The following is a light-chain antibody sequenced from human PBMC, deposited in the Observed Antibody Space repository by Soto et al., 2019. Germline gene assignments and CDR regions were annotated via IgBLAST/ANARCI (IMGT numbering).Light chain of an antibody. V-gene: IGKV1-39*01. CDR2: AAS. CDR3: HQSYSVPYS. J-gene: IGKJ2*01. Sequence: DIQMTQSPSTLSASVGDRVTITCRASQSISSWLAWYQQKPGKAPNLLIYAASSLHSGVPSRFSGSGSGTDFTLTIISLQPEDFATYYCHQSYSVPYSFGQGTKLEIE. CDR1: QSISSW.